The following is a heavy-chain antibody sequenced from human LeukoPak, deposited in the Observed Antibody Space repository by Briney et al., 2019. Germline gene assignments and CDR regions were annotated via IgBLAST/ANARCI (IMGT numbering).Heavy chain of an antibody. J-gene: IGHJ4*02. Sequence: GGSLRLSCAASGFTFSSYAMSWVRQAPGKGLEWVSVFCGNGGSTYYADSVKGRFTISRDNSKSTLYLQMNSLRAEDTAVYYCVKIISATCYNPLDYWGQGTLVIVSS. CDR1: GFTFSSYA. CDR3: VKIISATCYNPLDY. D-gene: IGHD2-2*02. CDR2: FCGNGGST. V-gene: IGHV3-23*01.